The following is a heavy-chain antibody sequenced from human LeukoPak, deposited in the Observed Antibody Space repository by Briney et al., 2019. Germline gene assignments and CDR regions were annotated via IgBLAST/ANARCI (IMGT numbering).Heavy chain of an antibody. Sequence: GSLRLSCAASGFTFSSYWMSWVRQAPGKGLEWVSSISASGGSTNYADSVKGRFTISRDNSKNTVYLQMNSLRAEDTAVYYCAKVMKGSERLTMVRGVIIKTAGLYYMDVWGKGTTVTVSS. V-gene: IGHV3-23*01. CDR2: ISASGGST. CDR1: GFTFSSYW. CDR3: AKVMKGSERLTMVRGVIIKTAGLYYMDV. J-gene: IGHJ6*03. D-gene: IGHD3-10*01.